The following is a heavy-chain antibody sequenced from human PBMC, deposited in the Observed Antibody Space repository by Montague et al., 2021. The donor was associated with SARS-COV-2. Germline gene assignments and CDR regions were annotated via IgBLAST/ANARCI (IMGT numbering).Heavy chain of an antibody. J-gene: IGHJ4*02. CDR3: AGKVLTVPADY. CDR1: GVSITSTNW. Sequence: SETLSLTCAVSGVSITSTNWWSLVRRPPGKGLEWIGEISYGGIATYNPSLKSRATISMDRSRNLFSLKLGSVTAADTATYYCAGKVLTVPADYWGQGTLVTVS. CDR2: ISYGGIA. D-gene: IGHD4-11*01. V-gene: IGHV4-4*02.